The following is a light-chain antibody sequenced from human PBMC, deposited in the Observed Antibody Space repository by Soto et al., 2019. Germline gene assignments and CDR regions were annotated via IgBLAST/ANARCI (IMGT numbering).Light chain of an antibody. CDR3: QDYNSASLT. V-gene: IGKV1-27*01. J-gene: IGKJ4*01. Sequence: DIQMTQSPSALSASVRDRVTITCRVSQDINNYLALYQQRPGKVPKPLSYAASTLQSGVPSRFSGSVSGTDFTLTISILQPDDVATYYCQDYNSASLTFGGGTTLAIK. CDR2: AAS. CDR1: QDINNY.